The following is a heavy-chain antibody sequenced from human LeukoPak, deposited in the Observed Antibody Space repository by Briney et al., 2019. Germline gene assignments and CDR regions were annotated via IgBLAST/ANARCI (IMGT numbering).Heavy chain of an antibody. CDR1: GGSISSSSYY. Sequence: SETLSLTCTVSGGSISSSSYYWGWIRQPPGKGLEWIGSIYYSGSTYYNPSLKSRVTISVDTSKNQFSLKLSSVTAADTAVYYCARDGVAALSGWFDPWGQGTLVTVSS. D-gene: IGHD6-6*01. J-gene: IGHJ5*02. V-gene: IGHV4-39*07. CDR2: IYYSGST. CDR3: ARDGVAALSGWFDP.